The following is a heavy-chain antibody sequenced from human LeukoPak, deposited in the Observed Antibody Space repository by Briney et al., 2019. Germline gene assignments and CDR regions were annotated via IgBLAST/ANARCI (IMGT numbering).Heavy chain of an antibody. Sequence: KPSETLSLTCAVYGGSFSSYYWNWIRQPPGKGLEYIGYSYYSGSTDYNPSLKSRVTISVDTSNQFSLMLTSVTAADTAVYYCARQSIAARRAFDIWGQGTMVTVSS. J-gene: IGHJ3*02. V-gene: IGHV4-59*08. CDR3: ARQSIAARRAFDI. CDR1: GGSFSSYY. D-gene: IGHD6-6*01. CDR2: SYYSGST.